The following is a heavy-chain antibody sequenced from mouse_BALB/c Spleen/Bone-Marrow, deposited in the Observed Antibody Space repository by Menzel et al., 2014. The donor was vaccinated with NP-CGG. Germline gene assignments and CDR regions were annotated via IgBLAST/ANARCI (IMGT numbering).Heavy chain of an antibody. J-gene: IGHJ4*01. CDR3: ARDYYGNIYAMDY. D-gene: IGHD1-1*01. Sequence: EVHLVESGGGLVQPGGSLRLSCATSGFTFTDYYTSWVRQPPGKALEWLGSIRNKSNGYTTEYSASVKGRFTISRDNSQSILYLQMNTLRAEDSATYYCARDYYGNIYAMDYWGQGTSVTVSS. V-gene: IGHV7-3*02. CDR2: IRNKSNGYTT. CDR1: GFTFTDYY.